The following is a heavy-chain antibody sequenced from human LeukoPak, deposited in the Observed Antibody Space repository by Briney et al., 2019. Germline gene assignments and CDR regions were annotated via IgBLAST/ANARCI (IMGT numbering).Heavy chain of an antibody. Sequence: GESLKISCKGSGYSFTNYWIAWVRQMPGKGPEWMAIINPGDSDTRYSPSFQGQVTISADKSINTAYLQWSSLKASETVMYYCARPDSTGYYTDWGQETLVTVSS. J-gene: IGHJ4*02. CDR3: ARPDSTGYYTD. CDR2: INPGDSDT. D-gene: IGHD3-22*01. CDR1: GYSFTNYW. V-gene: IGHV5-51*01.